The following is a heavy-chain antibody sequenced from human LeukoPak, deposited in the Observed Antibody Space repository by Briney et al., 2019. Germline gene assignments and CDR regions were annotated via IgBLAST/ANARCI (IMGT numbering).Heavy chain of an antibody. D-gene: IGHD3-10*01. V-gene: IGHV3-23*01. CDR3: AKGRYGSGSYQYYFDY. CDR1: GFTFSSYA. CDR2: ISGSGGST. Sequence: GGSLRLSCAASGFTFSSYAMSWVRQAPGKGLEWVSAISGSGGSTYYADSVKGRFTISRDNSKNTLYLQMNSLRAEDTAVYYCAKGRYGSGSYQYYFDYWGQGTLVTVSS. J-gene: IGHJ4*02.